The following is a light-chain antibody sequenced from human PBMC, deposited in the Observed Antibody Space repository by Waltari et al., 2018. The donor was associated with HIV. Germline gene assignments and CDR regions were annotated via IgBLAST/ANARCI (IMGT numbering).Light chain of an antibody. CDR1: SNNVGYQG. V-gene: IGLV10-54*01. CDR3: SAWDSSLSAWV. Sequence: QAGLTQPPSVSKGLRQTATLTCTGNSNNVGYQGAAWLQQHQGHPPKLLSYRNNNRPSGISERLSASRSGNTASLTITGLQPEDEADYYCSAWDSSLSAWVFG. CDR2: RNN. J-gene: IGLJ3*02.